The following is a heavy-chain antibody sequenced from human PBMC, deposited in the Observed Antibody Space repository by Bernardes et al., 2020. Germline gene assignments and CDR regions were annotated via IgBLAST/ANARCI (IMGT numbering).Heavy chain of an antibody. V-gene: IGHV3-48*02. D-gene: IGHD2-2*01. CDR1: GFNFATYN. CDR2: ISCGGSYT. CDR3: ARGSLFYHNDEGPFHS. J-gene: IGHJ4*02. Sequence: GGTLRLSCVASGFNFATYNMSWVRQAPGEGLEWLSHISCGGSYTYYTDSVTARFTISRDNAKNSLYLQMNSLRDEDTAVYYCARGSLFYHNDEGPFHSWGQGTLVTVSS.